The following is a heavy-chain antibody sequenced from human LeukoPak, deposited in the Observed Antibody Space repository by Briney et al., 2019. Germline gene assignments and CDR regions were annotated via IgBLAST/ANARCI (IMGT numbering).Heavy chain of an antibody. CDR2: IIPIFGTA. Sequence: ASVKVSCKASGGTFSSYAISWVRQAPGQGLEWMGGIIPIFGTANYAQKFQGRVTITADKSTSTAYMELSSLRSEDTAVYYCARVTQTAMVTNYYYYMDVWGKGTTVTVSS. V-gene: IGHV1-69*06. CDR1: GGTFSSYA. D-gene: IGHD5-18*01. CDR3: ARVTQTAMVTNYYYYMDV. J-gene: IGHJ6*03.